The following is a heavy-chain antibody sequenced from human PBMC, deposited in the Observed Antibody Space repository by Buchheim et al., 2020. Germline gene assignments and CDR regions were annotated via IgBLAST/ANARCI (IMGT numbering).Heavy chain of an antibody. CDR3: AKTYGSGSRLYVYYYGMDV. CDR2: ISGSGGST. V-gene: IGHV3-23*01. J-gene: IGHJ6*02. D-gene: IGHD3-10*01. CDR1: GFTFSSYG. Sequence: EVQLLESGGGLVQPGGSLRLSCAASGFTFSSYGMSWVRQAPGKGLEWVSGISGSGGSTYYADSVKGRFTISRDNSKNTMYLQINSLRAEDTAVYYCAKTYGSGSRLYVYYYGMDVWGQGTT.